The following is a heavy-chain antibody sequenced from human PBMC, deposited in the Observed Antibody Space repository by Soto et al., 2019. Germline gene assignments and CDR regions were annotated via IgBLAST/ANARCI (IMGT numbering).Heavy chain of an antibody. CDR3: ARDLMAHDAFDI. Sequence: ASVKVSCKASGYTFTSYGISWVRQAPGQGLEWMGWISAYNGNTNYAQKLQGRVTMTTDTSTSTAYMELRSLRFDDTAVYYCARDLMAHDAFDIWGQGTMVTVSS. J-gene: IGHJ3*02. V-gene: IGHV1-18*01. CDR2: ISAYNGNT. CDR1: GYTFTSYG. D-gene: IGHD3-10*01.